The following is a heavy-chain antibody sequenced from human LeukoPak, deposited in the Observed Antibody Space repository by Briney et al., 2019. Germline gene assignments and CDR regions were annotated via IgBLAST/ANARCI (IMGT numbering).Heavy chain of an antibody. CDR3: ARVYMDFWSGYHIGDWFDP. CDR2: IYYSGST. Sequence: SETLSLTCTVSGGSISSYYWSWIRQPPGKGLEWIGYIYYSGSTNYNSSLKSRVTISVDTSKNQFSLKLRSVTAADTAVYYCARVYMDFWSGYHIGDWFDPWGQGTLVTVSS. D-gene: IGHD3-3*01. CDR1: GGSISSYY. V-gene: IGHV4-59*01. J-gene: IGHJ5*02.